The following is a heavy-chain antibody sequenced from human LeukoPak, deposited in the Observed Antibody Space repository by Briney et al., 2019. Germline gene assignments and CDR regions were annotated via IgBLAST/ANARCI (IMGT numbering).Heavy chain of an antibody. CDR1: GGSFSGYY. J-gene: IGHJ5*02. CDR2: INHSGST. V-gene: IGHV4-34*01. Sequence: KPSETLSLTCAVYGGSFSGYYWSWIRQPPGEGLEWIGEINHSGSTNYNPSLKSRVTISVDTSKNQFSLKLSSVTAADTAVYYCARLRGATVAHNWFDPWGQGTLVTVSS. CDR3: ARLRGATVAHNWFDP. D-gene: IGHD6-19*01.